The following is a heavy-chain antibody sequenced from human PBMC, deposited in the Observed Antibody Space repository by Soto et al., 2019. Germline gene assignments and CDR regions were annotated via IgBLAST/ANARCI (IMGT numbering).Heavy chain of an antibody. CDR3: ARDRVGRGVTHYYYYYMDV. J-gene: IGHJ6*03. D-gene: IGHD3-10*01. CDR1: GGSISSYY. Sequence: SETLSLTCTVSGGSISSYYWSWIRQPPGKGLEWIGYIYYSGSTNYNPSVKSRVTISVDTSKNQFSLKLSSVTAADTAVYYCARDRVGRGVTHYYYYYMDVCGKGTLVTLSS. CDR2: IYYSGST. V-gene: IGHV4-59*01.